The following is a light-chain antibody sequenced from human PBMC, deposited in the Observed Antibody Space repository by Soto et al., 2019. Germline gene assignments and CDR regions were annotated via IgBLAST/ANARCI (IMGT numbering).Light chain of an antibody. CDR1: SSDVGSFDS. Sequence: QSVLTQPASVSGSPGQPITISCTGTSSDVGSFDSVAWYQHNPGKAPQLMIYNVSNRPSGVSSRFSGSKSGNTASLSISGLQTEDEADYYCSSFTTSSTLVFGTGTQLTVL. V-gene: IGLV2-14*01. CDR3: SSFTTSSTLV. CDR2: NVS. J-gene: IGLJ1*01.